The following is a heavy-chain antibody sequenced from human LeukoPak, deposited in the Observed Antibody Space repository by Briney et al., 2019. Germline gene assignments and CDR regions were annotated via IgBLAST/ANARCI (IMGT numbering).Heavy chain of an antibody. J-gene: IGHJ4*02. CDR3: AKALESSSSSVYYFDY. CDR1: GFTVSSNY. CDR2: ISGSGGST. D-gene: IGHD6-6*01. V-gene: IGHV3-23*01. Sequence: PGGSLRLSCAASGFTVSSNYMNWVRQAPGKGLEWVSAISGSGGSTYYADSVKGRFTISRDNSKNTLYLQMNSLRAEGTAVYYCAKALESSSSSVYYFDYWGQGTLVTVSS.